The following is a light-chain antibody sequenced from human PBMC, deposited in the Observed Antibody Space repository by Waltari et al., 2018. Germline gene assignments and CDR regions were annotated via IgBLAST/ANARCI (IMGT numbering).Light chain of an antibody. V-gene: IGKV3-20*01. Sequence: EIALTQSTGTLSLSVGARATVSCRASESVSRALAWYQQKPGQAPRLLSYGASTRATGIPDRFSGSGAETDFSLTISRLEPDDFAVYYCQHYLRLPVTFGQGTTVEI. CDR2: GAS. CDR3: QHYLRLPVT. CDR1: ESVSRA. J-gene: IGKJ1*01.